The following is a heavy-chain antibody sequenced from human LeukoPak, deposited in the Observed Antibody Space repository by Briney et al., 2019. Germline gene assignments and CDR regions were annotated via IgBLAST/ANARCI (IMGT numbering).Heavy chain of an antibody. D-gene: IGHD3-22*01. CDR3: ARDGYYYDSSGQYYFDY. V-gene: IGHV4-61*02. CDR1: GGSISSGSYY. CDR2: VFSNGDT. J-gene: IGHJ4*02. Sequence: SETLSLTCTVSGGSISSGSYYWTWIRQPAGKGLEWIGRVFSNGDTYYNSSLKSRVTMSVDTSKNQFSLKLSSVTAADTAVYYCARDGYYYDSSGQYYFDYWGQGTLVTVSS.